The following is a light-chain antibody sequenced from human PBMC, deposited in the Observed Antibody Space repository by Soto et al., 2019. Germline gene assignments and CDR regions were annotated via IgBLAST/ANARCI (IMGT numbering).Light chain of an antibody. J-gene: IGKJ1*01. CDR3: LQYNNWLTWT. Sequence: EIVMTQSPATLSVSPGERATLSCRASQSVSYNLAWYQQKPGQAPRLLIYGASTRAPGVPARFSGSGSGTEFTITISSLQYEDFAVYYCLQYNNWLTWTFGQGTKVEIK. V-gene: IGKV3-15*01. CDR1: QSVSYN. CDR2: GAS.